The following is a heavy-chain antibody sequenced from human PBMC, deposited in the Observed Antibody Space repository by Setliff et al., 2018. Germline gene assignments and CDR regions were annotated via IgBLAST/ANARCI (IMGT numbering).Heavy chain of an antibody. Sequence: GASVKVSCKASGYTFRNYAFAWVHQAPGQGLEWVGWISVYNGDTNYAQKFQGRVTLTTDTSTGTAYMELRSLTSDDSAFYYCARAPSVELVTIRTNSWFTYWGQGTLVTVSS. V-gene: IGHV1-18*01. CDR3: ARAPSVELVTIRTNSWFTY. D-gene: IGHD5-18*01. CDR1: GYTFRNYA. J-gene: IGHJ4*02. CDR2: ISVYNGDT.